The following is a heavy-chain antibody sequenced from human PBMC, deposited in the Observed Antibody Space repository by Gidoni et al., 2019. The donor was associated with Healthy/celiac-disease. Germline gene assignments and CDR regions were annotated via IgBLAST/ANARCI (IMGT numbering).Heavy chain of an antibody. D-gene: IGHD6-13*01. CDR3: ARDHIAAAGYNWFDP. CDR1: GFTFSSYW. CDR2: INSDGSST. J-gene: IGHJ5*02. V-gene: IGHV3-74*01. Sequence: EVQLVESGGGLVQPGGSLRLSCSASGFTFSSYWMHWVRQAPGKGLVWVSRINSDGSSTSYADSVKGRFTISRDNAKNTLYLQMNSLRAEDTAVYYCARDHIAAAGYNWFDPWGQGTLVTVSS.